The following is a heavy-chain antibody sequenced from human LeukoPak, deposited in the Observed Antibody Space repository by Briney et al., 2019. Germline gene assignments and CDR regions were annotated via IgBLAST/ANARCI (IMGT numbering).Heavy chain of an antibody. V-gene: IGHV3-48*04. CDR3: VKVEGGNLHDAFEI. D-gene: IGHD4-23*01. J-gene: IGHJ3*02. CDR1: GFTFSDYS. Sequence: GGSLRLSCAASGFTFSDYSMNWVRQAPGKGLEWVSYITTSSSTMYYADSVKGRFTISRDNSKDSLYLQMNSLRREDTALYYCVKVEGGNLHDAFEIWGQGTMVTVSS. CDR2: ITTSSSTM.